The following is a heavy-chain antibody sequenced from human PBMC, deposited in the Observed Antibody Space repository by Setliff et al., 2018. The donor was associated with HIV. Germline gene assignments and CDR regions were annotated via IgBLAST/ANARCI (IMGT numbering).Heavy chain of an antibody. V-gene: IGHV3-7*03. CDR3: ARGRRVSSNYYYYYYMDV. CDR1: GFTFSSYT. CDR2: IKQDGSEK. J-gene: IGHJ6*03. D-gene: IGHD2-2*01. Sequence: HPGGSLRLSCAASGFTFSSYTMHWGRQAPGKGLEWVANIKQDGSEKNYVDSVKGRFTISRDNAKNSLYLQMNSLRAEETAVYYCARGRRVSSNYYYYYYMDVWGKGTTVTV.